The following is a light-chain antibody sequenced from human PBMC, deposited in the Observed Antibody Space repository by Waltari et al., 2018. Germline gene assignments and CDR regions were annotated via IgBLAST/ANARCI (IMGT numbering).Light chain of an antibody. V-gene: IGLV2-14*01. CDR2: EVT. J-gene: IGLJ2*01. CDR3: SSYTTTTTLGDVV. Sequence: QSALTQPASVSGSPGQSITISCTGTNSDIGAYVYVSWYQQHPGNAPKLIIYEVTHRPTGVSRRFSGSEAGNTASLTISGRQAEDEADYDCSSYTTTTTLGDVVFGGGTKLTVL. CDR1: NSDIGAYVY.